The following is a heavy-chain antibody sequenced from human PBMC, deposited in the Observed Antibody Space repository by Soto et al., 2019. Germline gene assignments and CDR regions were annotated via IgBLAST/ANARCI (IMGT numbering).Heavy chain of an antibody. J-gene: IGHJ4*02. CDR2: ISWNSGSI. D-gene: IGHD3-9*01. V-gene: IGHV3-9*01. CDR1: GFTFDDYA. Sequence: GGSLRLSCAASGFTFDDYAMHWVRQAPGKGLEWVSGISWNSGSIGYADSVKGRFTISRDNAKNSLYLQMNSLRAEDTALYYCAKGSTYYDILTGPDYWGQGTLVTVSS. CDR3: AKGSTYYDILTGPDY.